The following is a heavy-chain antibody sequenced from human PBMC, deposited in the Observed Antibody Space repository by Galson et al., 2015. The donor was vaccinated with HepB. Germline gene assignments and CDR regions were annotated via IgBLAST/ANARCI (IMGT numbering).Heavy chain of an antibody. Sequence: SVKVSCKASGGTFTKYAISWVRQAPGQGLEWMGGIIPIFGTANYAQEFHDRVTITADESTSTAYMELNSLRSEDTAVYYCATSLLYYGSLAYWGQGTLVTVSS. D-gene: IGHD3-10*01. CDR2: IIPIFGTA. J-gene: IGHJ4*02. CDR3: ATSLLYYGSLAY. V-gene: IGHV1-69*13. CDR1: GGTFTKYA.